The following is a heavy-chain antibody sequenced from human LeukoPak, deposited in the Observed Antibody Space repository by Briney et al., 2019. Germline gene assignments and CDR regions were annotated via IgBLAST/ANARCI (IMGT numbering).Heavy chain of an antibody. CDR1: GGSISGYY. CDR3: ARVWEYTLYYVGSGETFDI. Sequence: SETLSLTCTVSGGSISGYYGSWIRQPPGKGLEWIGYIYYSGSTTYNPSLESRVTISVDTSTNHFSLKLSSVTAADTAVYYCARVWEYTLYYVGSGETFDIWGQGTMVTVSS. CDR2: IYYSGST. V-gene: IGHV4-59*08. D-gene: IGHD3-22*01. J-gene: IGHJ3*02.